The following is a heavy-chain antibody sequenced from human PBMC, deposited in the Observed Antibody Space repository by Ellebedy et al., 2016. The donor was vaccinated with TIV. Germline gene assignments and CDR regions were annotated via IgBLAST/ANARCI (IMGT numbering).Heavy chain of an antibody. J-gene: IGHJ4*02. Sequence: GASVKVSCKASGYRFTKFYMHWVRQAPAQRPEWMGYIITGTGYTQLLQKFHDRVSITIDASANTAYMELRRLRSEDTALYYCARGRSWDSRGYNDYWGQGTLVTVSS. CDR2: IITGTGYT. CDR3: ARGRSWDSRGYNDY. CDR1: GYRFTKFY. D-gene: IGHD3-22*01. V-gene: IGHV1-3*04.